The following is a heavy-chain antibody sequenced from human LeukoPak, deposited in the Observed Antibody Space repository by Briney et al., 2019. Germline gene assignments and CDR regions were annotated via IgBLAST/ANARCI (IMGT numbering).Heavy chain of an antibody. CDR1: GYTFTSYG. V-gene: IGHV1-18*01. J-gene: IGHJ5*02. D-gene: IGHD5-18*01. CDR2: ISAYNGNT. CDR3: ARDMGDTAMVNNWFDP. Sequence: ASVKVSCKASGYTFTSYGISWVRQAPGQGLEWMGWISAYNGNTNYAQKLQGRVTMTTDTSTSTAYMELRSLRSDDTAVYYCARDMGDTAMVNNWFDPWGQGTLATVSS.